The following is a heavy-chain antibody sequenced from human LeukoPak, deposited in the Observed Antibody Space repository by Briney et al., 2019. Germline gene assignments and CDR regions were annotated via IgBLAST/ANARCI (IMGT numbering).Heavy chain of an antibody. CDR3: ARGPSVFTMVRGVIIFDY. V-gene: IGHV4-34*01. CDR1: GGSFSGYY. J-gene: IGHJ4*02. Sequence: SETLSLTCAVYGGSFSGYYWSWIRHPPGKGLEWIGEINHSGSTNYNPSLKSRVTIPVDTSKNQFSLKLSSVTAADTAVYYCARGPSVFTMVRGVIIFDYWGQGTLVTVSS. CDR2: INHSGST. D-gene: IGHD3-10*01.